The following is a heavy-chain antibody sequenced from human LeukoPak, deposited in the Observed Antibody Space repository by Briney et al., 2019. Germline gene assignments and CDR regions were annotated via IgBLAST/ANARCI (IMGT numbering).Heavy chain of an antibody. CDR1: GFTFSSYA. CDR2: IKQDASEI. V-gene: IGHV3-7*03. CDR3: VRAMDV. J-gene: IGHJ6*02. Sequence: PGGSLRLSCAASGFTFSSYAMHWVRQAPGKGLEWVANIKQDASEIYYVDSVKGRFTISRDNAKNSLYLQMNSLRAEDSAVYYCVRAMDVWGQGTTVTVSS.